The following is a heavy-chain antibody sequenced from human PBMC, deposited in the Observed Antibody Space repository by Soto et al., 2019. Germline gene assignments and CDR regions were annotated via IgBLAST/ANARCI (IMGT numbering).Heavy chain of an antibody. CDR2: INGGGGST. D-gene: IGHD2-15*01. CDR3: AKDKVCSGGSCYYDY. J-gene: IGHJ4*02. V-gene: IGHV3-23*01. CDR1: GFTFSSYT. Sequence: EVQLLEAGGDLIQPGGSLRLSCAASGFTFSSYTMTWVRQAPGKGLEWVSAINGGGGSTYYADSVKGRFTISRDNSKDTLYLQMNSLIAEDTAVYYCAKDKVCSGGSCYYDYWGQGTLVTVSS.